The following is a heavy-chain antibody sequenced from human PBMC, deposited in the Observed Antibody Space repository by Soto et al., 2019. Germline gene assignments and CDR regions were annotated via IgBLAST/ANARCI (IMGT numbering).Heavy chain of an antibody. CDR3: ALLGSVGATPTVDS. CDR2: ISYDGSNK. J-gene: IGHJ4*02. Sequence: QVQLVESGGGVVQPGRSLRLSCAASGFTFSSYGMHWVRQAPGKGLEWVAVISYDGSNKYYADSVKGRFTISRDNSKNTLYLQMNSLRAEDTAVYYCALLGSVGATPTVDSWGQGTLVTVSS. D-gene: IGHD1-26*01. V-gene: IGHV3-30*03. CDR1: GFTFSSYG.